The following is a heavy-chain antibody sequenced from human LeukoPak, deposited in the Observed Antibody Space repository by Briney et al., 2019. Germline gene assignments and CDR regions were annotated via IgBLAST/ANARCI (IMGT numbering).Heavy chain of an antibody. D-gene: IGHD5-18*01. Sequence: ASVKVSCKASGYTFTSYYLYWVRQAPGQGLEWMGIINPSGGSTNYAQKFQGRVTMTRDTSTSTVYMELSSLRSDDTAVYYCARTGYSYGYYYYYVDVWGKGTTVTVSS. CDR1: GYTFTSYY. CDR3: ARTGYSYGYYYYYVDV. J-gene: IGHJ6*03. V-gene: IGHV1-46*01. CDR2: INPSGGST.